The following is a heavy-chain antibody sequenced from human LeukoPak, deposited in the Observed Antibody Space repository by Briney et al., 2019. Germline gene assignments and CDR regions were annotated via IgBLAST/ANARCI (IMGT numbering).Heavy chain of an antibody. Sequence: ASVKVSCKASVYTFTGYYMNWVRQAPGQGLEGMGGINPNSGGTNYAQKFQGRVTMTRDTSIITAYMELSRLRSDDTAVYYCARVKNSSGYYIPNFDYWGQGTLVTVSS. CDR2: INPNSGGT. CDR1: VYTFTGYY. CDR3: ARVKNSSGYYIPNFDY. V-gene: IGHV1-2*02. D-gene: IGHD3-22*01. J-gene: IGHJ4*02.